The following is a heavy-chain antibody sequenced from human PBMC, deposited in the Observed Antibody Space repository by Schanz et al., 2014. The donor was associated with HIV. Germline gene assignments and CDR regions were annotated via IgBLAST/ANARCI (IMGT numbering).Heavy chain of an antibody. CDR1: GFTFDDYA. Sequence: EVQLVQSGGGLVQPGRSLRLSCAASGFTFDDYAMHWVRQAPGKGLEWVSGITWNGAGTGYADSVKGRFTISRDSAKNSLYLQMNSLRAEDTALYYCVKDSGTMISGTRWFDPWGQGSLVTVSS. J-gene: IGHJ5*02. D-gene: IGHD3-16*01. CDR3: VKDSGTMISGTRWFDP. CDR2: ITWNGAGT. V-gene: IGHV3-9*01.